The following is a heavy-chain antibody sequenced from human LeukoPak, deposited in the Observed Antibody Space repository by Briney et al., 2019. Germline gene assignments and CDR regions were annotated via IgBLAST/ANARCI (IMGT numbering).Heavy chain of an antibody. J-gene: IGHJ4*02. Sequence: PSETLSLTCTVSGYSISSGYYWGWIRQPPGKGLEWIGGIYQSGNTHYNPSLKSRVTISVDTSKNQFSLKLSSVTAADTAVYYCARAPGIVGAPPFDYWGQGTLVTVSS. CDR2: IYQSGNT. V-gene: IGHV4-38-2*02. CDR1: GYSISSGYY. D-gene: IGHD1-26*01. CDR3: ARAPGIVGAPPFDY.